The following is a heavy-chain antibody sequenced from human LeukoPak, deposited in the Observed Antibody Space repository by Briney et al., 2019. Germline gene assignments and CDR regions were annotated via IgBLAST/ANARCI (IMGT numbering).Heavy chain of an antibody. CDR2: ISAYIGNT. D-gene: IGHD3-10*01. Sequence: VASVKVSCKASGYTFTNYGISWVRQAPGQGLGWMGWISAYIGNTNYAQKLQGRVTMTTDTSTSTAYMELRSLRSDDTALYYCARGVTMIRGVMRDAFDIRGQGTMVTVSS. J-gene: IGHJ3*02. CDR1: GYTFTNYG. CDR3: ARGVTMIRGVMRDAFDI. V-gene: IGHV1-18*01.